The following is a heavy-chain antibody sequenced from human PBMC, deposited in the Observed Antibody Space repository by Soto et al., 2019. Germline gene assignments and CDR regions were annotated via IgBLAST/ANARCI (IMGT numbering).Heavy chain of an antibody. CDR1: GYTFTSYG. J-gene: IGHJ6*02. CDR3: AREGGYYYDSSGYYKPGYYYGMDV. Sequence: QVQLVQSGAEVKKPGASVKVSCKASGYTFTSYGISWVRQAPGQGLEWMGWISAYNGNTNYAQKLQGRVTMTTDTSTRTAYMELRSLRSDDTAVYYCAREGGYYYDSSGYYKPGYYYGMDVWGQGTTVTVSS. CDR2: ISAYNGNT. V-gene: IGHV1-18*04. D-gene: IGHD3-22*01.